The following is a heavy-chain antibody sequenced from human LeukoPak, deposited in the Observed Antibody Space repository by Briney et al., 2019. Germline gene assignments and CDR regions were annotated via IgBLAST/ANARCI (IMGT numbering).Heavy chain of an antibody. CDR3: ARAATGFGESPGAFDI. J-gene: IGHJ3*02. Sequence: ASVKVSCKASGYTFTSYYMHWVRQAPGQGLEWMGIINPSGGSTSYAQKFQGRVTMTRDTSTSTVYMELSSLRSGDTAVYYCARAATGFGESPGAFDIWGQGTMVTVSS. CDR1: GYTFTSYY. D-gene: IGHD3-10*01. V-gene: IGHV1-46*01. CDR2: INPSGGST.